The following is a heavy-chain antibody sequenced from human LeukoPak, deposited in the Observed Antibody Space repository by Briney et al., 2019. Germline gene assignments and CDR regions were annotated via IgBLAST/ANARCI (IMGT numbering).Heavy chain of an antibody. CDR2: ISWNSGSI. CDR1: GFTFDDYA. CDR3: AKDFGSYGSGSIDY. V-gene: IGHV3-9*01. D-gene: IGHD3-10*01. Sequence: PGRSLRLSCAASGFTFDDYAMPWVRQAPGKGLEWVSGISWNSGSIGYADSVKGRFTISRDNAKNSLYLQMNSLRAEDTALYYCAKDFGSYGSGSIDYWGQGTLVTVSS. J-gene: IGHJ4*02.